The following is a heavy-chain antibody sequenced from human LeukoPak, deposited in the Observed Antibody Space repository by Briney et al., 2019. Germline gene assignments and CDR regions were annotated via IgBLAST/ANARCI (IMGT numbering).Heavy chain of an antibody. J-gene: IGHJ4*02. CDR3: ARSRYSYGYDY. CDR1: GGTFSSYA. D-gene: IGHD5-18*01. Sequence: SVNVSCTASGGTFSSYAISWVRQAPGQGLEWMGGIIPIFGTANYSQKFQGRVTITADESTSTAYMELSSLRSEDTAVYYCARSRYSYGYDYWGQGTLVTVSS. CDR2: IIPIFGTA. V-gene: IGHV1-69*13.